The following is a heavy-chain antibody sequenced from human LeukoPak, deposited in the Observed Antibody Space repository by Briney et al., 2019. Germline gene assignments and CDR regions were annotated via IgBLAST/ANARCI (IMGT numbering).Heavy chain of an antibody. CDR1: GGSISSSSYY. CDR3: ARLGVRSAYYPSWFDP. V-gene: IGHV4-39*07. D-gene: IGHD3-22*01. J-gene: IGHJ5*02. Sequence: SETLSLTCTVSGGSISSSSYYWGWIRQPPGKGLEWIGSIYYSGSANYNPSLKSRVTISVDTSKKQFSLKLSSVTAADTAVYYCARLGVRSAYYPSWFDPWGQGTLVTVSS. CDR2: IYYSGSA.